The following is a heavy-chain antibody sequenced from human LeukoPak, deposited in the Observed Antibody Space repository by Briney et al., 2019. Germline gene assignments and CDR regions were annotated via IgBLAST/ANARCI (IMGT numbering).Heavy chain of an antibody. CDR1: GFTFSSYG. V-gene: IGHV3-23*01. CDR2: ISGSGGST. Sequence: GGTLRLSCAASGFTFSSYGMSWVRQAPGKGLEWVSAISGSGGSTYYADSVKGRFIISRDNSKNTLYLQLNSLRAEGTAIYYCAKTLGLRMEPADYWGQGTLVTVSS. CDR3: AKTLGLRMEPADY. J-gene: IGHJ4*02. D-gene: IGHD3-16*01.